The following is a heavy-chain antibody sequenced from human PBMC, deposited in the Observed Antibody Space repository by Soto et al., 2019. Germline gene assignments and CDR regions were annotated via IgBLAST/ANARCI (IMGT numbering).Heavy chain of an antibody. CDR1: GGSFSGYY. CDR2: INHSGST. J-gene: IGHJ5*02. CDR3: ARSEMTTRWFDP. V-gene: IGHV4-34*01. Sequence: SETLSLTCAVYGGSFSGYYWSWIRQPPGKGLEWIGEINHSGSTNYNPSLKSRVTISVDTSKNQFSLKLSSVTAADTAVYYCARSEMTTRWFDPWGQGTLVTVSS. D-gene: IGHD4-17*01.